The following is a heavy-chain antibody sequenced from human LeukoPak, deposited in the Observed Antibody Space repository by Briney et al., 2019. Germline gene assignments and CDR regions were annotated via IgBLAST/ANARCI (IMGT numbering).Heavy chain of an antibody. J-gene: IGHJ5*02. D-gene: IGHD3-10*01. V-gene: IGHV1-2*06. Sequence: ASVKVSCKASRYTFTNYYMHWVRQAPGQGLEWMGRINPNGGGTNYAQKFQGRVTMTRDTSITTAYMELSRLRSDDTAVYYCARVETYYFTPWGQGTLVTVSS. CDR1: RYTFTNYY. CDR2: INPNGGGT. CDR3: ARVETYYFTP.